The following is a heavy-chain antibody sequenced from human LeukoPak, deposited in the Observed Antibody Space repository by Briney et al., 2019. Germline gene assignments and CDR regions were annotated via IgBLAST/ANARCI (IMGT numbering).Heavy chain of an antibody. J-gene: IGHJ3*02. CDR2: VYYSGST. Sequence: PSETLSLTCTVSGGSISRNSEYWGWIRQPPGKGLEWIGYVYYSGSTYYNPSLKSRVTISVDTSKNQFSLKRSSVTAADTAVYYCARDPHYYDSSGYRVMDAFDIWGQGTMVTVSS. D-gene: IGHD3-22*01. CDR3: ARDPHYYDSSGYRVMDAFDI. V-gene: IGHV4-30-4*07. CDR1: GGSISRNSEY.